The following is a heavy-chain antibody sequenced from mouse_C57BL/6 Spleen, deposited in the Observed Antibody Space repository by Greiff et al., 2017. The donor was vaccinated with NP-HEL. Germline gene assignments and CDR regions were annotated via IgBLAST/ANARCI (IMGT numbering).Heavy chain of an antibody. CDR2: IDPETGGT. CDR1: GYTFTDYE. V-gene: IGHV1-15*01. CDR3: TREVYYGNLWFAY. Sequence: VQLQQSGAELVRPGASVTLSCKASGYTFTDYEMHWVKQTPVHGLEWIGAIDPETGGTAYNQKFKGKAILTAAKSSSTAYMELRSLTSEDSAVYYCTREVYYGNLWFAYWGQGTLVTVSA. D-gene: IGHD2-1*01. J-gene: IGHJ3*01.